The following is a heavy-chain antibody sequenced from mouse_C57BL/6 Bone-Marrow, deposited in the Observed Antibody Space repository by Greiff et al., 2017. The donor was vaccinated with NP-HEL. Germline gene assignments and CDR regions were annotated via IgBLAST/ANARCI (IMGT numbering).Heavy chain of an antibody. Sequence: EVKVVESGGGLVKPGGSLKLSCAASGFTFSSYTMSWVRQTPEKRLEWVATISGGGGNTYYPDSVKGRFTISRDNAKNTLYLQMSSLRSEDTALYYCARTYSFDYWGQGTTLTVSS. CDR3: ARTYSFDY. CDR1: GFTFSSYT. J-gene: IGHJ2*01. CDR2: ISGGGGNT. V-gene: IGHV5-9*01.